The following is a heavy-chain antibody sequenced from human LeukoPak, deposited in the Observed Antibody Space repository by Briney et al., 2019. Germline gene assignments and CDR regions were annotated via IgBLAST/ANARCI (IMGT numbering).Heavy chain of an antibody. Sequence: GGSLRLSCAASGFTFRNYAMSWVRQAPGEGLEWVSAIGVSGGTTYYADSVKGRFAISRDNSKDTLYLQMNGLRAEDTAVYYCAKRVTGTTKYFDHWGQGTLVTVSS. D-gene: IGHD1-14*01. CDR1: GFTFRNYA. V-gene: IGHV3-23*01. CDR3: AKRVTGTTKYFDH. CDR2: IGVSGGTT. J-gene: IGHJ4*02.